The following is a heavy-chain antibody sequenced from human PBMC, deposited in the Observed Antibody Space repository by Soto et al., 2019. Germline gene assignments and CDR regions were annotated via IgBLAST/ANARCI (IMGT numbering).Heavy chain of an antibody. J-gene: IGHJ4*02. CDR3: ARDGGVVTAIHFDY. CDR1: GYSISSGYY. CDR2: IYHSGST. D-gene: IGHD2-21*02. Sequence: LSLTCAVSGYSISSGYYWGWIRQPPGKGLEWIGSIYHSGSTYYNPSLKSRVTISVDTSKNQFSLKLSSVTAADTAVYYCARDGGVVTAIHFDYWGQGTLVTVSS. V-gene: IGHV4-38-2*02.